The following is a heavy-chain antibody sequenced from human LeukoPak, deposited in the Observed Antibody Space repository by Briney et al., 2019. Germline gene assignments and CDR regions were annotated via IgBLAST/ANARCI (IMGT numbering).Heavy chain of an antibody. J-gene: IGHJ5*02. D-gene: IGHD3-10*01. CDR2: INHSGST. Sequence: SETLSLTCAVYGGSFSGYHWSWIRQPPGKGLEWIGEINHSGSTNYNPSLKSRVTISVDTSKNQFSLKLSSVTAADTAVYYCARDGWDNWFDPWGQGTLVTVSS. CDR3: ARDGWDNWFDP. CDR1: GGSFSGYH. V-gene: IGHV4-34*01.